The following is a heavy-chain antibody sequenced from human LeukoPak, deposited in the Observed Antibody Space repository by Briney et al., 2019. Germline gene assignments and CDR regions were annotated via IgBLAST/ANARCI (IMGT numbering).Heavy chain of an antibody. D-gene: IGHD5-24*01. CDR2: IYYSGST. V-gene: IGHV4-59*01. Sequence: PSETLSLTCTVSGGSISSYYWSWIRQPPGKGLEWIGYIYYSGSTNYNPSLKSRVTISVDTSKNQFSLKLSSVTAADTAVYYCARGRRWLGYWGQGTLVTVSS. CDR1: GGSISSYY. CDR3: ARGRRWLGY. J-gene: IGHJ4*02.